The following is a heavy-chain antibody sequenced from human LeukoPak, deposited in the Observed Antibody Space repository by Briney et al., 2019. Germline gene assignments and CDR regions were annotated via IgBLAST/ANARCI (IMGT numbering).Heavy chain of an antibody. D-gene: IGHD6-19*01. CDR3: ARHGSRRGAVAGTGNWFDP. V-gene: IGHV5-51*01. J-gene: IGHJ5*02. CDR1: GYSFTSYW. Sequence: GESLKISCKGSGYSFTSYWIGWVRQMPGKGLEWMGIIYPGDSDTRYSPSFQGQVTISADKSISTAYLQWSSLKASDTAMYYCARHGSRRGAVAGTGNWFDPWGQGTLVTVSS. CDR2: IYPGDSDT.